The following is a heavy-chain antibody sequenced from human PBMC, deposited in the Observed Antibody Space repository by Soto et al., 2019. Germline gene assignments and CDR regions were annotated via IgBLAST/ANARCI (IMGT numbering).Heavy chain of an antibody. CDR2: IYPGDSDT. V-gene: IGHV5-51*03. J-gene: IGHJ2*01. CDR3: ASQSPTVTNARVVHFDF. CDR1: GYSFTNYW. D-gene: IGHD4-17*01. Sequence: EVQLVQSGAEVKKPGESLKISCKGSGYSFTNYWIGWVRQMPGKGLEWMGMIYPGDSDTRYSPSFQGQVTISADKSITTAYLQWSSLKASDTAMYYCASQSPTVTNARVVHFDFWGRGTLVTVSS.